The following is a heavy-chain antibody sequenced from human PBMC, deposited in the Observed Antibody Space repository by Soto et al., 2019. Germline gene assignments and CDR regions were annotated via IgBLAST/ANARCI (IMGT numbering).Heavy chain of an antibody. CDR3: ARGPPSTVTTDFDY. Sequence: QVQLQESGPGLVKPSQTLSLTCTVSGGSISSGGYYWSWIRQHPGKGLEWIGYIYYSGSTYYNPSLKSRVTISVDTSKNQFSLKLSSVTAADTAVYYCARGPPSTVTTDFDYWGQGTLVTVSS. J-gene: IGHJ4*02. CDR1: GGSISSGGYY. V-gene: IGHV4-31*03. D-gene: IGHD4-17*01. CDR2: IYYSGST.